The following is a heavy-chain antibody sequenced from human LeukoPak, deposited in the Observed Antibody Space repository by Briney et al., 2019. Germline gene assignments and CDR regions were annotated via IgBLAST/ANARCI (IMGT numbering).Heavy chain of an antibody. Sequence: PGGSLRLSCAASGFTFSSYAMSWVRQAPGKGLEWVSAISGSGGSTYYADSVKGRFTISRDNAKDSLYLQMNSLRAEDTAVYYCAREDVVVVPAAMRPYYYGMDVWGKGTTVTVSS. CDR1: GFTFSSYA. J-gene: IGHJ6*04. CDR2: ISGSGGST. CDR3: AREDVVVVPAAMRPYYYGMDV. D-gene: IGHD2-2*01. V-gene: IGHV3-23*01.